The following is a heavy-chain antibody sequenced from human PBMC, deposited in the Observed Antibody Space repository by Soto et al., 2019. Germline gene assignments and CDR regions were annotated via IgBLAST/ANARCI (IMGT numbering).Heavy chain of an antibody. Sequence: ASVKVSCKASGYTFTSYAMHWVRQAPGQRLEWMGWINAGNGNTKYSQKFQGRVTITRDTSASTAYMELSSLRSEDTAVYYCARDTAAAGSEDHNWFDPWGQGTLVTVSS. CDR2: INAGNGNT. CDR3: ARDTAAAGSEDHNWFDP. J-gene: IGHJ5*02. CDR1: GYTFTSYA. V-gene: IGHV1-3*01. D-gene: IGHD6-13*01.